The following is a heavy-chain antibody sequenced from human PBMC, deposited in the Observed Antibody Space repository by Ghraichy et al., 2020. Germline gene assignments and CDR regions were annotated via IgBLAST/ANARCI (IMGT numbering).Heavy chain of an antibody. J-gene: IGHJ4*01. Sequence: GGSLRLSCAASGFTFSSYAMSWVRQAPGKGLEWVSAISGSGGSAYYADSVEGRFTISRDNSINTLYLQMNSLRAEDTAVYYCAKDQPGNQILFYFDYWGHGTLLTVSS. D-gene: IGHD2-21*01. V-gene: IGHV3-23*01. CDR1: GFTFSSYA. CDR3: AKDQPGNQILFYFDY. CDR2: ISGSGGSA.